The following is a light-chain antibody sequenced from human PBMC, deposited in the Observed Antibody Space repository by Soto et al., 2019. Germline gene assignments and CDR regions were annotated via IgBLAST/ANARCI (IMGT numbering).Light chain of an antibody. Sequence: EIVMTQSPATLSVSPGEGVTLSCRASQSVSSNLAWYQQKPGQSPRLLIYGAYTRATGIPARFSGSGSGTDFTLTISSLEPEDFAVYYCQLYGNSPPFGQGTRLEIK. CDR1: QSVSSN. CDR3: QLYGNSPP. J-gene: IGKJ5*01. CDR2: GAY. V-gene: IGKV3-15*01.